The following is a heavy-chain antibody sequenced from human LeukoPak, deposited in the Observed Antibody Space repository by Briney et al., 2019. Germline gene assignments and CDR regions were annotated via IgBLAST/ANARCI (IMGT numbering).Heavy chain of an antibody. V-gene: IGHV1-69*13. D-gene: IGHD1-26*01. CDR3: ASSNGPVRATDHDSYYYYYMDV. CDR2: IIPNFGTA. Sequence: GASVKVSCKASGGTFSSYAISWVRQAPGQGLEWMGGIIPNFGTANNAQKFQGRVTITADESTRTAYLELSSLRSEDTAVYYCASSNGPVRATDHDSYYYYYMDVWGKGTTVTVSS. CDR1: GGTFSSYA. J-gene: IGHJ6*03.